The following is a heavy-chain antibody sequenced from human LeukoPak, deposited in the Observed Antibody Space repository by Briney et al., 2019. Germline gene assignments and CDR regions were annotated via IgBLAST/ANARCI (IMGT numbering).Heavy chain of an antibody. J-gene: IGHJ4*02. V-gene: IGHV4-61*01. Sequence: SETLSLTCSVSGGSVSSGSHYWSWIRQPPGKGLEWIGYIYYSGSTNYNPSLKSRVTISVDTSKNQFSLKLSSVTAADTAVYYCARGYGDYYFDYWGQGTLVTVSS. CDR3: ARGYGDYYFDY. CDR1: GGSVSSGSHY. CDR2: IYYSGST. D-gene: IGHD4-17*01.